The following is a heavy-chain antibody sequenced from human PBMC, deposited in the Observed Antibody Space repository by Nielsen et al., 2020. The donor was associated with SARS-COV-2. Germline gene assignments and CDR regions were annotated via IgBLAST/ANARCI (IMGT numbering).Heavy chain of an antibody. Sequence: SETLSLTCAVYGGSFSGYYWSWIRQPQGKGLEWIGEINHSGSTNYNPSLKSRVTISVDTSKNQFSLKLSSVTAADTAVYYCARGRIYSSSWYAKGILFDYWGQGTLVTVSS. CDR3: ARGRIYSSSWYAKGILFDY. D-gene: IGHD6-13*01. V-gene: IGHV4-34*01. J-gene: IGHJ4*02. CDR2: INHSGST. CDR1: GGSFSGYY.